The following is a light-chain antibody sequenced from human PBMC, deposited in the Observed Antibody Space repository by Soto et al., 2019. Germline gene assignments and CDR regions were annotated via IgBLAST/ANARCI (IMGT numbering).Light chain of an antibody. CDR1: SSDIGAYNY. CDR3: SSYTSSSTL. V-gene: IGLV2-14*01. CDR2: AVT. Sequence: QSALTQPASVSGSPGQSITISCTGTSSDIGAYNYVSLYQQHPGKAPKLMIYAVTDQPSGVSSRFSGSKSANTASLTISVLQAEDEADYYCSSYTSSSTLFGTGTKLTVL. J-gene: IGLJ1*01.